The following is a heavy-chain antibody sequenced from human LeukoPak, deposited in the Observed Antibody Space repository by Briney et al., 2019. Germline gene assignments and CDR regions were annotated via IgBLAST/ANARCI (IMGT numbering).Heavy chain of an antibody. D-gene: IGHD6-13*01. CDR2: ISWNSGSI. CDR1: GLTFDDYA. J-gene: IGHJ3*02. CDR3: AKAPTGIAAAGTPVVAFDI. V-gene: IGHV3-9*01. Sequence: GGSLRLSCAASGLTFDDYAMHWVRQAPGKGLEWVSGISWNSGSIGYADSVKGRFTISRDNAKNSLYLQMNSLRAEDTALYYCAKAPTGIAAAGTPVVAFDIWGQGTMVTVSS.